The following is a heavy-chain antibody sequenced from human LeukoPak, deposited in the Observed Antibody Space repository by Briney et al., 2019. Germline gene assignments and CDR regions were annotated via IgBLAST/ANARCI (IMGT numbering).Heavy chain of an antibody. J-gene: IGHJ4*02. CDR2: IYYSGST. D-gene: IGHD1-1*01. CDR1: GGSISSGGYY. V-gene: IGHV4-31*03. Sequence: PSQTLSLTCTVSGGSISSGGYYWSWIRQHPGKGLEWIGYIYYSGSTYYNPSLKSRVTISVDTSKNQFSLKLSSVTAVDTAVYYRARTPGRGRRLRNFDYWGQGTLVTVSS. CDR3: ARTPGRGRRLRNFDY.